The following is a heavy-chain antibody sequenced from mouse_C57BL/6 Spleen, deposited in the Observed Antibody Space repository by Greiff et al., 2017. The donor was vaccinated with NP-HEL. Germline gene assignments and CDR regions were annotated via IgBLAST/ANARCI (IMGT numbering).Heavy chain of an antibody. Sequence: VQLQQSGPVLVKPGASVKMSCKASGYTFTDYYMNWVKQSHGKSLEWIGVINPYNGGTSYNQKFKGKATLTVDKSSSPAYMELNSLTSEDSAVFYSAKLDYGFALGYWGQGTSVTVSS. D-gene: IGHD2-2*01. CDR3: AKLDYGFALGY. V-gene: IGHV1-19*01. CDR2: INPYNGGT. CDR1: GYTFTDYY. J-gene: IGHJ4*01.